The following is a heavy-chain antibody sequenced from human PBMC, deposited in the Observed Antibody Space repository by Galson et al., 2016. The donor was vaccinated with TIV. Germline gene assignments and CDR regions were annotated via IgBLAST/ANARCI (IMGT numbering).Heavy chain of an antibody. CDR1: GFTFSHFG. J-gene: IGHJ4*02. D-gene: IGHD3-22*01. V-gene: IGHV3-30*18. CDR3: AKSGDSRSIDS. Sequence: SLRLSCAASGFTFSHFGMHWVRQSPGKGLEWLAVILYDGSSQFYADSVEGRFAISRDNSKNTLYLQMNSLGAEDTALHYCAKSGDSRSIDSWGQGTLVIVSS. CDR2: ILYDGSSQ.